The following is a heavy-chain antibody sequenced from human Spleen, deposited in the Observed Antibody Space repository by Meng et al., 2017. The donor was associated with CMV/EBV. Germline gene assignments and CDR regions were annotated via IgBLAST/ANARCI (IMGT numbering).Heavy chain of an antibody. J-gene: IGHJ4*02. CDR1: GFTFSGYW. D-gene: IGHD2-21*01. Sequence: GESLKISCAASGFTFSGYWMSWVRQAPGKGLEWVANIKQDGSEKYYVDSVKGRFTISRDNAKKSLYLQMNSLRAEDTAVYYCARGDWSKSYAFDYWGRGTLVTVSS. CDR2: IKQDGSEK. CDR3: ARGDWSKSYAFDY. V-gene: IGHV3-7*04.